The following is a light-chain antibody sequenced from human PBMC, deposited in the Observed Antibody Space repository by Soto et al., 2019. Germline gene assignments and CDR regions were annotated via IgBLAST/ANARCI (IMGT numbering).Light chain of an antibody. Sequence: EIVLTQSPATLSLSPGERATLSCRASQSVSSYLAWYQQKPGQAPRLLIYDASNRATGIPARFSGSGSGTDFTLPIRSLEPEDFAVYYCQQRSNWPRAWTFGQGTKVEIK. V-gene: IGKV3-11*01. CDR2: DAS. CDR3: QQRSNWPRAWT. J-gene: IGKJ1*01. CDR1: QSVSSY.